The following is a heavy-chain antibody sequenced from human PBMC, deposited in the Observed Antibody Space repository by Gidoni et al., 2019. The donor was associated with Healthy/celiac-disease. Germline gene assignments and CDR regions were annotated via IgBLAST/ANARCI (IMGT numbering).Heavy chain of an antibody. CDR1: GFPFTSYA. CDR2: ISGSGGST. V-gene: IGHV3-23*01. D-gene: IGHD3-10*01. Sequence: EVQLLESWGGLVQPGCSLRLSCAASGFPFTSYAMSWVRQAPAKGLEWVSAISGSGGSTYYADSVKGRFTISRDNSKNTLYLQMNSLRAEDTAVYYCAKALGSFREVGCFDYWGQGTLVTVSS. CDR3: AKALGSFREVGCFDY. J-gene: IGHJ4*02.